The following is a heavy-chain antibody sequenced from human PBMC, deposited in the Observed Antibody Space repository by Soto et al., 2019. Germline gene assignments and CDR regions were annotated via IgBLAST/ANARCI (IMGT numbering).Heavy chain of an antibody. V-gene: IGHV3-23*01. J-gene: IGHJ4*02. CDR1: GFTFSSYA. CDR2: ISGSGGST. Sequence: GGSLRLSCAASGFTFSSYAMSWVRQAPGKGLEWVSAISGSGGSTYYADSVKGRFTISRDNSKNTLYLQMNSLRAEDTAVYYCAKGLVSYDSSGYLGYFDYWGQGTLVTVSS. CDR3: AKGLVSYDSSGYLGYFDY. D-gene: IGHD3-22*01.